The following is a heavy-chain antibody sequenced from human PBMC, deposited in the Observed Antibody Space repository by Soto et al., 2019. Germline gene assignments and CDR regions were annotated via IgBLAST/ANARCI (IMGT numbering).Heavy chain of an antibody. D-gene: IGHD2-2*01. Sequence: QVQLVESGGGVVQPGRSLRLSCAASGFTFSSYAMHWVRQAPGKGLEWVAVISYDGSNKYYADSVKGRFTISRDNSKNTLCLQMNSLRAEDTAVYYCARDPGCISTSCYGPTDYWGQGTLVTVSS. J-gene: IGHJ4*02. CDR1: GFTFSSYA. CDR3: ARDPGCISTSCYGPTDY. CDR2: ISYDGSNK. V-gene: IGHV3-30-3*01.